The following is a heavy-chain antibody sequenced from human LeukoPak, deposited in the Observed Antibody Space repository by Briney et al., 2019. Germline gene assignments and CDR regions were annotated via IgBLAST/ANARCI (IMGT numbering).Heavy chain of an antibody. Sequence: SGGSLRLSCAASGFTFSDYSINWVRQAPGKGLEWVSFISSRSSSTYYADSVKGRFTISRDNAKKSLYLQMNSLRDEDTAVYYCARVGYDILSGFHYWGQGTLVTVSS. D-gene: IGHD3-9*01. CDR2: ISSRSSST. J-gene: IGHJ4*02. V-gene: IGHV3-48*02. CDR1: GFTFSDYS. CDR3: ARVGYDILSGFHY.